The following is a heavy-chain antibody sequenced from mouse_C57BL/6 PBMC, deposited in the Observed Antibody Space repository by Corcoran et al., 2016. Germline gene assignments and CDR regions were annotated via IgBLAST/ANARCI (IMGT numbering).Heavy chain of an antibody. V-gene: IGHV9-3*01. CDR3: AREGVDY. Sequence: QIQLVQSGPELKKPGETVKISCKASGYTFTTYGMSWVKQAPGKGLKWMGWINTYSGVPTYADDFKGRFAFSLETSASTAYLQINNLKNEDTATYFCAREGVDYWGQGTSVTVSS. CDR2: INTYSGVP. J-gene: IGHJ4*01. CDR1: GYTFTTYG.